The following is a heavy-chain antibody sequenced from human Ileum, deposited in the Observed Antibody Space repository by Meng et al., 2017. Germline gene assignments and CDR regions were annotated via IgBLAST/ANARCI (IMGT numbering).Heavy chain of an antibody. CDR1: GGSISSSSSY. J-gene: IGHJ5*02. CDR2: IFHSGST. D-gene: IGHD1-1*01. Sequence: QQLHEAGPGLVNAAETLSLTCTGSGGSISSSSSYCCWIRQPTGKVLEWVASIFHSGSTYYNPSLKSLVIISVDTSKNHFSLNLTSVTAADTAVYYCARNYNCDYRRWFDPWGQGTLVTVFS. V-gene: IGHV4-39*02. CDR3: ARNYNCDYRRWFDP.